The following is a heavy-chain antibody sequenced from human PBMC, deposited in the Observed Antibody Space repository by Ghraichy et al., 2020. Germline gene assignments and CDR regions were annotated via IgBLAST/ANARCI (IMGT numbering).Heavy chain of an antibody. CDR1: GGSVSSGSYY. D-gene: IGHD4-11*01. CDR2: IYYSGST. V-gene: IGHV4-61*01. CDR3: ARARGYDYSNYSIDY. J-gene: IGHJ4*02. Sequence: SETLSLTCTVSGGSVSSGSYYWSWIRQPPGKGLEWIGYIYYSGSTNYNPSLKSRVTISVDTSKNQFSLKLSSVTAADTAVYYCARARGYDYSNYSIDYWGQGTLVTVSS.